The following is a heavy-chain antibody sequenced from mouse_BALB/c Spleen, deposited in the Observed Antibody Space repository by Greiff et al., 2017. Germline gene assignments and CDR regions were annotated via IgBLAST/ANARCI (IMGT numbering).Heavy chain of an antibody. Sequence: QVQLQQSGAELVRPGTSVKVSCKASGYAFTNYLIEWVKQRPGQGLEWIGVINPGSGGTNYNEKFKGKATLTADKSSSTAYMQLSSLTSDDSAVYFCAREDYRYDVVRGAWFAYWGQGTLVTVSA. J-gene: IGHJ3*01. D-gene: IGHD2-14*01. CDR1: GYAFTNYL. CDR2: INPGSGGT. V-gene: IGHV1-54*01. CDR3: AREDYRYDVVRGAWFAY.